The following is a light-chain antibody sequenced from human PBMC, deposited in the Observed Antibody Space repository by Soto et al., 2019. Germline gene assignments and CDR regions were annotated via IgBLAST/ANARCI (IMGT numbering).Light chain of an antibody. V-gene: IGLV7-43*01. J-gene: IGLJ2*01. Sequence: QAVVIQEPSLTVSPGGTVTLTCASSAGAVTSAYYTNWLQQKPGQAPRALIYSTSEKHSWTPARFSGSLLGGKAALTLSAAQPEDEADYYCLLYYGGAQVLFGGGTQLTVL. CDR2: STS. CDR1: AGAVTSAYY. CDR3: LLYYGGAQVL.